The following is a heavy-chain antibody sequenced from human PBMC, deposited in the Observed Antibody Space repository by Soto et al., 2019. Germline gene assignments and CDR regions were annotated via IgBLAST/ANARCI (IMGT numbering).Heavy chain of an antibody. CDR1: GGSISSYY. Sequence: WETLSLTGTVSGGSISSYYWSWIRQPPGKGLEWIGYIYYSGSTNYNPSLKSRVTISVGTSKNQFSLKLSSVTAADTAVNYCARSRGGYFDYWGQGTLVTVS. V-gene: IGHV4-59*01. CDR3: ARSRGGYFDY. J-gene: IGHJ4*02. D-gene: IGHD3-16*01. CDR2: IYYSGST.